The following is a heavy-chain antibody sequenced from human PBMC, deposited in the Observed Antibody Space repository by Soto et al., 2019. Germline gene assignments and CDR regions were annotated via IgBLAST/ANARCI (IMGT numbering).Heavy chain of an antibody. D-gene: IGHD6-13*01. CDR3: ASPPPEAARENPPY. Sequence: GGSLRLSCAASGFTFSSYGMHWVRQAPGKGLEWVAVIWYDGSYKYYADSVKGRFTISRDNSKNTLYLQMNSLRAEDTAVYYFASPPPEAARENPPYWAQGPLDRVSA. J-gene: IGHJ4*02. CDR1: GFTFSSYG. V-gene: IGHV3-33*01. CDR2: IWYDGSYK.